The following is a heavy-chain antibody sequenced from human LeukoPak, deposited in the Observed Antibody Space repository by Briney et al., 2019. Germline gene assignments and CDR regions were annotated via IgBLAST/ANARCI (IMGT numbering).Heavy chain of an antibody. CDR1: GGTFSSYA. D-gene: IGHD2-15*01. V-gene: IGHV1-69*05. J-gene: IGHJ4*02. Sequence: SVTVSCKASGGTFSSYAISWVRQAPGQGLAWMGGIIPIFGTANYAQKFQGRVPITTDESTSTAYMELSSLRSEDTAVYYCASDPRGRGSCFYWGQGTLVTVSS. CDR2: IIPIFGTA. CDR3: ASDPRGRGSCFY.